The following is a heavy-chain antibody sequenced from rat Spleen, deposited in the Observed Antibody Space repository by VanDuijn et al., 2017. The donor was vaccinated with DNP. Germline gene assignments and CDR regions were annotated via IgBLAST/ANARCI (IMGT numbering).Heavy chain of an antibody. CDR3: ARGNLAY. CDR2: IIYDGSHT. J-gene: IGHJ3*01. Sequence: EVQLVESGGGVVQPGKSLKLSCAASGFSFSDSAMAWVRQSPKMGLEWVATIIYDGSHTFYRDSVQGRFIISRDNAKTTLNLQMDSLRSEDTATYYCARGNLAYWGQGTLVTVSS. V-gene: IGHV5-17*01. CDR1: GFSFSDSA.